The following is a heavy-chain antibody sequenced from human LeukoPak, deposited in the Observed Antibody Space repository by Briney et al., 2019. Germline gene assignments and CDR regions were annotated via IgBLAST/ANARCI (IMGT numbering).Heavy chain of an antibody. Sequence: ASVKVSCKASGGTFSSYAISWVRQAPGQGLEWMGWISAYNGNTNYAQKLQGRVTMTTDTSTSTAYMELRSLRSDATAVYYCARGGGMATIRESTFDYWGQGTLVTVSS. CDR1: GGTFSSYA. D-gene: IGHD5-24*01. J-gene: IGHJ4*02. CDR2: ISAYNGNT. V-gene: IGHV1-18*01. CDR3: ARGGGMATIRESTFDY.